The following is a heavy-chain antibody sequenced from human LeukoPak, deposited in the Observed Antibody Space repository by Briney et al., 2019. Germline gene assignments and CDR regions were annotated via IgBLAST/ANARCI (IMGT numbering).Heavy chain of an antibody. D-gene: IGHD6-13*01. V-gene: IGHV4-38-2*02. CDR3: ARGIAAAGTFYFDY. CDR1: GYSISSGYY. J-gene: IGHJ4*02. CDR2: IYHSGST. Sequence: PSETLSLTCTVSGYSISSGYYWGWIRQPPGKGLEWIGSIYHSGSTYYNPSLKSRVTISVDTSKNQFSLKLSSVTAADTAVYYCARGIAAAGTFYFDYWGQGTLVTVSS.